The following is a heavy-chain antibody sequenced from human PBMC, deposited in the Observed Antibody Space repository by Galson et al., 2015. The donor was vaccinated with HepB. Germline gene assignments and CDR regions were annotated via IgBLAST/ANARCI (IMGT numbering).Heavy chain of an antibody. V-gene: IGHV3-53*01. CDR1: GFSVSSNY. Sequence: SLRLSCAASGFSVSSNYMNWVRQAPGKGLEWVSVIYGGSKTYYADFVKGRFTISRDDSKNTVYLQMNSLRVEDTAVYYCAQLGTGYWGQGTLVTVSS. J-gene: IGHJ4*02. D-gene: IGHD7-27*01. CDR3: AQLGTGY. CDR2: IYGGSKT.